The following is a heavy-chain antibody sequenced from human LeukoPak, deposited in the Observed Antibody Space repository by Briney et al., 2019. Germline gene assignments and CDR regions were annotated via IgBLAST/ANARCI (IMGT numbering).Heavy chain of an antibody. V-gene: IGHV3-7*01. CDR1: GFTFSTYW. J-gene: IGHJ4*02. Sequence: PGGSLRLSCAASGFTFSTYWMSWVRQAPGKGLEWVANIKQDGSERYYVDSVKGRFTISRANAKNSLYLQMNSLRVEDTAVYYCARDYQWLSPSDYWGQGTLVTVSS. CDR3: ARDYQWLSPSDY. CDR2: IKQDGSER. D-gene: IGHD3-22*01.